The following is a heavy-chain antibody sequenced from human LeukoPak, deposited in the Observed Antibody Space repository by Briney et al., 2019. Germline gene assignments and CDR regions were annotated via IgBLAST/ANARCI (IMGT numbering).Heavy chain of an antibody. Sequence: GGSLRLSCAAPGFTFGDYYMNWIRQAPGKGLEWVAYISSGGHATYYADSVKGRFTISRDNDKNSLYLQMDSLRAEDTAVYYCVREGVAAVGYGYDSWGPGTRVTVSS. CDR3: VREGVAAVGYGYDS. J-gene: IGHJ4*02. CDR2: ISSGGHAT. CDR1: GFTFGDYY. V-gene: IGHV3-11*04. D-gene: IGHD6-13*01.